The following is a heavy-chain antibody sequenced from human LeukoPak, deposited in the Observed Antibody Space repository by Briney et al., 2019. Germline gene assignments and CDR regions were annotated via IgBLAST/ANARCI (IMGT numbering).Heavy chain of an antibody. CDR1: GYTFTSYY. J-gene: IGHJ3*02. D-gene: IGHD6-25*01. CDR2: INPSGGST. CDR3: ARDREAVAFDI. V-gene: IGHV1-46*01. Sequence: ASVKVSCKASGYTFTSYYMHWVRQAPGQGLEWMGIINPSGGSTSYAQKFQGRVTMTRDTSTSTVYMELSSLRSADTAVYYCARDREAVAFDIWGQGTMVTVSS.